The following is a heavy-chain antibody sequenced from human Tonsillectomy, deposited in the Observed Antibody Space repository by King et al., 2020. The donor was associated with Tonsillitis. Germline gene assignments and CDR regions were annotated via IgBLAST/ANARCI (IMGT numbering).Heavy chain of an antibody. J-gene: IGHJ2*01. D-gene: IGHD1-26*01. CDR2: IHTKSGGT. CDR3: ARGGSYYDWYFDL. Sequence: VQLVESGAEVKKPGASVKVSCKASGYTFTGHYMHWVRQAPGQGLEWMGWIHTKSGGTKYPQKFEGRLTMTRDTSISTAYMELSSLISDDTAIYYCARGGSYYDWYFDLWGRGTLVSVS. V-gene: IGHV1-2*02. CDR1: GYTFTGHY.